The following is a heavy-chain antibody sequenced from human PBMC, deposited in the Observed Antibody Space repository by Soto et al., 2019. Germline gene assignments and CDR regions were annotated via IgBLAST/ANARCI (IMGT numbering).Heavy chain of an antibody. Sequence: GSLRLSCAASGFSFSSYAMSWVRQAPGKGLEWVSAISGSGGSTYYADSVKGRFTISRDNSKNTLYLQMNSLRAEDTAVYYCAKDIVHYDSSGYSDAFDIWGQGTMVT. D-gene: IGHD3-22*01. CDR1: GFSFSSYA. CDR2: ISGSGGST. V-gene: IGHV3-23*01. J-gene: IGHJ3*02. CDR3: AKDIVHYDSSGYSDAFDI.